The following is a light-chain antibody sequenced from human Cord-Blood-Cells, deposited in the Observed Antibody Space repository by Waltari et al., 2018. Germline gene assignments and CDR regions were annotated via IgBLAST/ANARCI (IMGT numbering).Light chain of an antibody. CDR1: QSVSSSY. Sequence: EIVLTQSPGTLSLSRGERATLSCRASQSVSSSYLAWYQQKPGQAPRLLIYGASSRATDIPDRFSGSGSGTDFTLTISRLEPEDFAVYYCQQYGSSPPLTFGGGTKVEIK. V-gene: IGKV3-20*01. CDR2: GAS. J-gene: IGKJ4*01. CDR3: QQYGSSPPLT.